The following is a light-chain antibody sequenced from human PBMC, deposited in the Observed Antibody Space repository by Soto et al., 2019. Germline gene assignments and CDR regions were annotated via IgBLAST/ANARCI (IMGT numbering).Light chain of an antibody. J-gene: IGKJ1*01. CDR1: QSVSNN. V-gene: IGKV3-15*01. CDR2: GGS. Sequence: EIVLTHSPGPLSLSPGERATLSCRASQSVSNNYLAWYQQKPGQAPRLLIYGGSARATGIPARFSGGGSGAEYTLTISSLQSEDFAVYYCQQYDKWPRTFGQGTKVDIK. CDR3: QQYDKWPRT.